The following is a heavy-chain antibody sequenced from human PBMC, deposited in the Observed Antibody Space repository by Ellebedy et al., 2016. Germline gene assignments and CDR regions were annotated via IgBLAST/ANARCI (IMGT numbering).Heavy chain of an antibody. V-gene: IGHV1-69*05. Sequence: SVKVSXXASGGTFSSYAISWVRQAPGQGLEWMGGIIPIFGTANYAQKFQGRVTMTTDTSTSTAYMELSSLRSEDTAVYYCAREDWNGIWGQGTLVTVSS. CDR1: GGTFSSYA. D-gene: IGHD1-1*01. J-gene: IGHJ4*02. CDR2: IIPIFGTA. CDR3: AREDWNGI.